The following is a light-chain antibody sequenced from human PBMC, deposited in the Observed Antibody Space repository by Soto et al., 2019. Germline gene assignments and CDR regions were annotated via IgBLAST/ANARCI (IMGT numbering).Light chain of an antibody. J-gene: IGKJ4*01. V-gene: IGKV3-15*01. Sequence: ETVMTQSPATLSVSPGERATLSCRASQSVSSNLAWFQQKPGQAPRLLIYGASTRATGIPARFSGSGSGTEFIFTISSLQSEDFALYYCQQYNNWPLTFGGGTKVEI. CDR3: QQYNNWPLT. CDR1: QSVSSN. CDR2: GAS.